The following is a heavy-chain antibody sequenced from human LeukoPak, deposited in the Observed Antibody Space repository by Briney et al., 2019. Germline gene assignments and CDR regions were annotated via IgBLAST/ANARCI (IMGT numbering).Heavy chain of an antibody. D-gene: IGHD5-12*01. CDR1: GYTLTELS. J-gene: IGHJ5*02. Sequence: ASVKVSCKVSGYTLTELSMNWVRQAPGKGLEWVSSISSSSSYIYYADSVKGRFTISRDNAKNSLYLQMNSLRAEDTAVYYCARLGGYSGYGNWFDPWGQGTLVTVSS. V-gene: IGHV3-21*01. CDR2: ISSSSSYI. CDR3: ARLGGYSGYGNWFDP.